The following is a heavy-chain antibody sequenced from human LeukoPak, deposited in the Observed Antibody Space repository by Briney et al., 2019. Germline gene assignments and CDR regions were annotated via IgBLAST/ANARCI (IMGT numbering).Heavy chain of an antibody. J-gene: IGHJ4*02. D-gene: IGHD1-26*01. CDR3: ARALGASLDY. V-gene: IGHV3-48*03. CDR1: GFTFSSYE. Sequence: GGSLRLSCAASGFTFSSYEINWVRQAPGKGLEWVSYISSSGSTIYYADSVKGRFTISRDNAKNSLYLQMNSLRAEDTAVYYCARALGASLDYWGQGTLVTVSS. CDR2: ISSSGSTI.